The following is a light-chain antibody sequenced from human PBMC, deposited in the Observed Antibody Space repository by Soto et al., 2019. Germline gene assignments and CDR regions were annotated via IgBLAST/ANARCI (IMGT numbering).Light chain of an antibody. J-gene: IGKJ1*01. CDR3: QQYGSSPRT. CDR2: GTS. Sequence: EIVLTQSPGTLSLSPGERATLSCRASQNVGSRYLAWYQQKPGQAPRLLIYGTSNSATGIPDRFSGSGSGTDFSLTSSSLEPGDLAVYYCQQYGSSPRTFGQGTKVEIK. V-gene: IGKV3-20*01. CDR1: QNVGSRY.